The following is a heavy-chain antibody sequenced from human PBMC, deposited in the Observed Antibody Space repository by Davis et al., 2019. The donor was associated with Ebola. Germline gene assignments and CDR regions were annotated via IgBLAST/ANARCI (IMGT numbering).Heavy chain of an antibody. D-gene: IGHD2-21*02. Sequence: MPSETLSLTCTVSGGSISSYYWSWIRQPPGKGLEWIGYIYYSGSTNYNPSLKSRVTISVDTSKNQFSLKLSSVTAADTAVYYCARGGVTPPYYYYGMDVWGQGTTVTVSS. V-gene: IGHV4-59*01. CDR3: ARGGVTPPYYYYGMDV. CDR1: GGSISSYY. CDR2: IYYSGST. J-gene: IGHJ6*02.